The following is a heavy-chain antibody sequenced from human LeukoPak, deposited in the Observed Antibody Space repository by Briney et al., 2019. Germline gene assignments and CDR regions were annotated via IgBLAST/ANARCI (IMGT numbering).Heavy chain of an antibody. Sequence: GESLKISCQGSGYKFSNYWIGWVRQVPEKGLEWMGIIYPGDYDTRYSPSFQGQVTISVDKSISTATLHWSSLKASDTAMYYCASHVRVPLWFGEFRKGDSFDYWGQGTRFSVS. V-gene: IGHV5-51*01. D-gene: IGHD3-10*01. CDR3: ASHVRVPLWFGEFRKGDSFDY. CDR1: GYKFSNYW. CDR2: IYPGDYDT. J-gene: IGHJ4*02.